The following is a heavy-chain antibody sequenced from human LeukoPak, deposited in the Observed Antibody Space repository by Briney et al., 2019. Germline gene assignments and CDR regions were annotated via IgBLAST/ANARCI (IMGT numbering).Heavy chain of an antibody. Sequence: PSETLSLTCTVSGGSISTSNYYWGWIRQPPGKGLEWIGNIFYSGSTYYSPSLKSRVTISVDTSKNQFSLKLSSVTAADTAVYYCTGSYLYYYYYYMDVWGKGTTVTISS. J-gene: IGHJ6*03. CDR3: TGSYLYYYYYYMDV. CDR1: GGSISTSNYY. CDR2: IFYSGST. D-gene: IGHD3-10*01. V-gene: IGHV4-39*07.